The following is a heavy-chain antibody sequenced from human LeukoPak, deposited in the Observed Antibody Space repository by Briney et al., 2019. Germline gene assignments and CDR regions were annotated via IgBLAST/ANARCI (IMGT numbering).Heavy chain of an antibody. CDR3: ASTSARIAAAGPSFDY. J-gene: IGHJ4*02. D-gene: IGHD6-13*01. V-gene: IGHV3-48*03. CDR2: ISSSGSTI. Sequence: GGSLRLSCAASGFTFSSYEMNWVRQAPGKGLEWVSYISSSGSTIYYADSVKGRFTISRDNAKNSLYLQMNSLRAEDTAVYYCASTSARIAAAGPSFDYWGQGTLVTVSS. CDR1: GFTFSSYE.